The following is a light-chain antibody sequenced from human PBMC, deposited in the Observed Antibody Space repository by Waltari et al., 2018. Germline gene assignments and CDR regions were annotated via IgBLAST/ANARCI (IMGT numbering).Light chain of an antibody. V-gene: IGLV2-14*01. Sequence: QSALTQPAPVSGSPGQSITIPCPGTSSDVGGFNFVPWYQQHPGKAPKLMIYDVSKRPSGVSNRFSGSKSGNTASLTISGLQAEDEADYYCSSYTSSSTWVFGGGTKLTVL. CDR3: SSYTSSSTWV. CDR2: DVS. CDR1: SSDVGGFNF. J-gene: IGLJ3*02.